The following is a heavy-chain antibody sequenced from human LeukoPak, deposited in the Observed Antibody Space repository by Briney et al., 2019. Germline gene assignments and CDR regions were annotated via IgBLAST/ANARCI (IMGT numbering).Heavy chain of an antibody. CDR1: GFTFSAHS. J-gene: IGHJ4*02. CDR3: ARPRDSGWSRTWDY. CDR2: IKQDGSEK. D-gene: IGHD6-13*01. Sequence: GGSLRLSCAASGFTFSAHSMDWVRQAPGKGLEWVANIKQDGSEKYYVDSVKGRFTISRDNAQNSLYLQMNSLRAEDTAVYYCARPRDSGWSRTWDYWGQGTLVTVSS. V-gene: IGHV3-7*03.